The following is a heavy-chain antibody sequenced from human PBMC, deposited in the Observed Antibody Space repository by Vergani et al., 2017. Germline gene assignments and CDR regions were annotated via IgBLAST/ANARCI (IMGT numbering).Heavy chain of an antibody. J-gene: IGHJ6*02. CDR3: AREVGVSVTSPSGYGMDV. Sequence: QVQLVQSGAEVKKPGSSVKVSCKASGGTFSSYTISWVRQAPGQGLEWMGRIIPILGIANYAQKFQGRSTITADKSTSTASMELSSLRSEDTAVYYCAREVGVSVTSPSGYGMDVWGQGTTVTVSS. CDR2: IIPILGIA. CDR1: GGTFSSYT. V-gene: IGHV1-69*08. D-gene: IGHD3-10*01.